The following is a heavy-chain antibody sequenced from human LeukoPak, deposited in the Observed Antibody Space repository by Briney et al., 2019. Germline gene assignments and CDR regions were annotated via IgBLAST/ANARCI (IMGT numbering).Heavy chain of an antibody. Sequence: GGSLRLSCAASGFTFSSYWMNWVRQAPGKGLVWVSRIASDGSSTTYADSVKGRFSISRDNAKNTLYLQMNSLRAEDTAVYYCASDLDYWGQGTLVTVSS. CDR3: ASDLDY. CDR2: IASDGSST. CDR1: GFTFSSYW. V-gene: IGHV3-74*01. J-gene: IGHJ4*02.